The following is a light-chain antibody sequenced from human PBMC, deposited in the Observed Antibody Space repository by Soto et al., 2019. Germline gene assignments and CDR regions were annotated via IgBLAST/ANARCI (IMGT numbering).Light chain of an antibody. CDR3: AAWDDSLNSYV. V-gene: IGLV1-44*01. Sequence: QSVLTQPPSASGTPGQRVTISCSGSNFNIGTNTVNWYQQLPGTAPKFVIYSNNQRPSGVPDRFSGSKSGTSASLAISGLQSEDEADYYCAAWDDSLNSYVFGTGTKVTVL. J-gene: IGLJ1*01. CDR2: SNN. CDR1: NFNIGTNT.